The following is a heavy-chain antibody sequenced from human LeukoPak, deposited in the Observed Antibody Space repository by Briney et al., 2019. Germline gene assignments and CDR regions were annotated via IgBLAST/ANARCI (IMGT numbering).Heavy chain of an antibody. V-gene: IGHV3-33*01. CDR2: IWYDGSNK. D-gene: IGHD3-16*01. CDR1: GFTFSSYG. J-gene: IGHJ4*02. CDR3: ARDLGGSFDY. Sequence: PGGYLRLSCAASGFTFSSYGMHWVRLAPGKGLEWVAVIWYDGSNKYYADSVKGRFTISRDNSKNTLYLQMNSLRAEDTAVYYCARDLGGSFDYWGQGTLVTVSS.